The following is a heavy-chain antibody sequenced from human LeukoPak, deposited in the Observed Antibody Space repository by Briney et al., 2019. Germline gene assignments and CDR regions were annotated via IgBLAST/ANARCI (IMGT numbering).Heavy chain of an antibody. V-gene: IGHV3-30*18. CDR2: ISYDGSNK. Sequence: GRSLRLSCAASGFTFSSYGMHWVRRAPGKGLEWVAVISYDGSNKYYADSVKGRFTISRDNSKNTLYLQMNSLRAEDTAVYYCAKDPGVAVAGTRQFDYWGQGTLVTVSS. D-gene: IGHD6-19*01. CDR1: GFTFSSYG. CDR3: AKDPGVAVAGTRQFDY. J-gene: IGHJ4*02.